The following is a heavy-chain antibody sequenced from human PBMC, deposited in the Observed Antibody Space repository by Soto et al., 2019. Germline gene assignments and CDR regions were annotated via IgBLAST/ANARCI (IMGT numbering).Heavy chain of an antibody. CDR1: GFTFSSYW. J-gene: IGHJ6*03. V-gene: IGHV3-7*01. CDR2: IKQDGSEK. Sequence: GGSLRLPCAASGFTFSSYWMSWVRQAPGKGLEWVANIKQDGSEKYYVDSVKGRFTISRDNAKNSLYLQMNSLRAEDTAVYYCARGDYVPENYYYYMDVWGKGTTVTVSS. CDR3: ARGDYVPENYYYYMDV. D-gene: IGHD4-17*01.